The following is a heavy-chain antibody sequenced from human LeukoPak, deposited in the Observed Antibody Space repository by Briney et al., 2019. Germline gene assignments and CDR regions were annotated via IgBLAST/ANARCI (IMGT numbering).Heavy chain of an antibody. Sequence: GASVKVSCKASGYTFTSYDINWVRQATGQGLEWMGWMNPNSGNTGYAQKFQGRVTMTGNTSISTAYMELSSLRSEDTAVYYCAKLSSSWYSSLSSSPNTFDYWGQGTLVTVSS. CDR1: GYTFTSYD. D-gene: IGHD6-13*01. J-gene: IGHJ4*02. CDR2: MNPNSGNT. V-gene: IGHV1-8*01. CDR3: AKLSSSWYSSLSSSPNTFDY.